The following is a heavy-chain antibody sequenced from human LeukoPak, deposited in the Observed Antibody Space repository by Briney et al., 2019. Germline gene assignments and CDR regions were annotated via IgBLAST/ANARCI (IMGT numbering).Heavy chain of an antibody. CDR2: IYTSGST. Sequence: SETLSLTCTVTGTSIRSGSYYWNWIRQPAGKGLEWIGRIYTSGSTNYNPSLKSRVTISVDTSKNQFSLKLSSVTAADTAVYYCARGGWELPLYFDYWGQGTLVTVSS. D-gene: IGHD1-26*01. CDR3: ARGGWELPLYFDY. V-gene: IGHV4-61*02. J-gene: IGHJ4*02. CDR1: GTSIRSGSYY.